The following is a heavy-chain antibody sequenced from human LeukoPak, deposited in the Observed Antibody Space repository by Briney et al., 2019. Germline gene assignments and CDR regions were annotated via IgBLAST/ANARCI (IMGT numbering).Heavy chain of an antibody. CDR1: GFSLSTSGVG. CDR3: AHSSRYCSGGSCRMVFDY. D-gene: IGHD2-15*01. Sequence: SGPTLVKPTQTLTLTCTFSGFSLSTSGVGVGWIRQPPGKALEWLALIYWDDDKRYSPSLKSRLTITKDTSKNQVVLTMTNMDPVDTATYYCAHSSRYCSGGSCRMVFDYWGQGILVTVSS. V-gene: IGHV2-5*02. CDR2: IYWDDDK. J-gene: IGHJ4*02.